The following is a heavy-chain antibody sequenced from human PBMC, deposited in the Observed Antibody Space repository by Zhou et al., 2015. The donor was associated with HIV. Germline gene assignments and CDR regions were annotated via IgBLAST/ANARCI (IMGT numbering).Heavy chain of an antibody. CDR1: GGTFSNYA. D-gene: IGHD1-1*01. Sequence: QVQLVQSGAEVKKPGSSVKVSCKAPGGTFSNYAISWVRQAPGHGLEWVGRNIPNFGVSNYAQKFQGRVTITADKSTGTAYMELSSLRSDDTAVYYCAGHFLSDTRIRSRPWTWAQGTLVTVSS. CDR3: AGHFLSDTRIRSRPWT. J-gene: IGHJ4*02. V-gene: IGHV1-69*09. CDR2: NIPNFGVS.